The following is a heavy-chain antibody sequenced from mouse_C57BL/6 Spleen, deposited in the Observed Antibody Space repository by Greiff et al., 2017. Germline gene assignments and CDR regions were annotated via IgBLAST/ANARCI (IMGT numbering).Heavy chain of an antibody. Sequence: VQLVESGAELVRPGTSVKMSCKASGYTFTNYWIGWAKQRPGHGLEWIGDIYPGGGYTNYNEKFKGKATLTANKSSSTAYMQFSSLTSEDSAIYYCGYGNYEGWFAYWGQGTLVTVSA. CDR2: IYPGGGYT. CDR1: GYTFTNYW. J-gene: IGHJ3*01. V-gene: IGHV1-63*01. D-gene: IGHD2-1*01. CDR3: GYGNYEGWFAY.